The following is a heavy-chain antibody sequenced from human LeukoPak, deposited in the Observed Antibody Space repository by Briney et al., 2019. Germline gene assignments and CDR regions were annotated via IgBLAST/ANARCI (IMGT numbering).Heavy chain of an antibody. D-gene: IGHD6-13*01. CDR2: INHSGGT. V-gene: IGHV4-34*01. Sequence: SETLSLTCAVYGGSLSGYYWSWIRQPPGKGLEWIGEINHSGGTNYNPSLKSRVTISVDTSKNQFSLKLSSVTAADTAVYYCARGAKRTPYSSSWYSLGYYYGMDVWGQGTTVTVSS. CDR3: ARGAKRTPYSSSWYSLGYYYGMDV. CDR1: GGSLSGYY. J-gene: IGHJ6*02.